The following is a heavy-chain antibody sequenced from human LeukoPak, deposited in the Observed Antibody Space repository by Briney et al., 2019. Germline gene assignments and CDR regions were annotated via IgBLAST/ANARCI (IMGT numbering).Heavy chain of an antibody. D-gene: IGHD6-19*01. CDR2: ISYDGSNK. Sequence: GGSLRLSCAASGFTFSSYGMHWVRQAPGKGLEWVAVISYDGSNKYYADSVKGRFTISRDNSKNTLYLQMNSLRAEDTAVYYCAKDRAVAGYYYYYGMDVWGQGTTVTVSS. CDR1: GFTFSSYG. CDR3: AKDRAVAGYYYYYGMDV. J-gene: IGHJ6*02. V-gene: IGHV3-30*18.